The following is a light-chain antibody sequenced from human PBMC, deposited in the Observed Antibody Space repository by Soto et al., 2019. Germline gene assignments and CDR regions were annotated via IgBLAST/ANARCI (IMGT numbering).Light chain of an antibody. CDR1: QTVASN. J-gene: IGKJ2*01. CDR2: CAS. CDR3: QQYHNCTPQYT. Sequence: EIVMTQSPASLSVSPGDGATLSCRASQTVASNLAWYQQKPGQQPRLLIHCASASAAVVPARFSGSGSGTDFTLTISSRQSEDVAVSYYQQYHNCTPQYTFGQGTRLQIK. V-gene: IGKV3-15*01.